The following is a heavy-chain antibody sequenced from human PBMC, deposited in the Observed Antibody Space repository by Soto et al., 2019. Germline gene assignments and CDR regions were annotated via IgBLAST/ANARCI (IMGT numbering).Heavy chain of an antibody. V-gene: IGHV5-10-1*01. Sequence: GESLKISCKGSGYSFTSYWISWVRQMPGKGLEWMGRIDPSDSYTNYSPSFQGHVTISVDRSKNQFSLKLSSVTAADTAVYYCARGVHGGRYYYYGMDVWGQGTTVTVSS. J-gene: IGHJ6*02. CDR1: GYSFTSYW. D-gene: IGHD3-16*01. CDR3: ARGVHGGRYYYYGMDV. CDR2: IDPSDSYT.